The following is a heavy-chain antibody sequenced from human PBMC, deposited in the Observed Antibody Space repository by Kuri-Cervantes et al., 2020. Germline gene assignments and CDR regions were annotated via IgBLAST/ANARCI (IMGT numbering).Heavy chain of an antibody. J-gene: IGHJ3*02. Sequence: GESLKISCTASGFPFSISGMNWVRQAPGKGLEWVSYISGSSSTIYYADSVKGRFTISRDNAKNSLYLQMNSLRAEDTAVYYCARDRLGATVTPTDAFDIWGQGTMVTVSS. CDR1: GFPFSISG. D-gene: IGHD4-17*01. CDR2: ISGSSSTI. V-gene: IGHV3-48*04. CDR3: ARDRLGATVTPTDAFDI.